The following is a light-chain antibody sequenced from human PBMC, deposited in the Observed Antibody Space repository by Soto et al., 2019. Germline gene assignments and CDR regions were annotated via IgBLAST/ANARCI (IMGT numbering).Light chain of an antibody. CDR1: TSNIGAPYD. Sequence: QSVLTQPPSVSGAPGQRVSIFCTGSTSNIGAPYDVHWYQHLPGTAPKLLIYGDNNRPSGVPDRFSGSKSGTSASLAITRLQAEDEADYYCAAWDDSLSGLVFGTGTKLTVL. J-gene: IGLJ1*01. CDR3: AAWDDSLSGLV. V-gene: IGLV1-40*01. CDR2: GDN.